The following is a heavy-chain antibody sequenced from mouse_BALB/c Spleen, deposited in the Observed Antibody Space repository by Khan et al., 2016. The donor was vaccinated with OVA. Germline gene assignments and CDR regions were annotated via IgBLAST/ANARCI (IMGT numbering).Heavy chain of an antibody. CDR1: GYTITNDG. CDR3: ARGASYRCFAD. CDR2: NNTYTGEP. V-gene: IGHV9-1*02. Sequence: QIQLVQSGPELKKPGETVKISCKASGYTITNDGMNWGKQDSGKGLKWMGWNNTYTGEPTYTDDFKRRFAFTLETSASTVFLQFNNLTTEDMATYYCARGASYRCFADWGAGTPVTVSS. J-gene: IGHJ1*01.